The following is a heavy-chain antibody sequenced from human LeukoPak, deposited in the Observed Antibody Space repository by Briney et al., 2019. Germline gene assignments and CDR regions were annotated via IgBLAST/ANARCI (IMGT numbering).Heavy chain of an antibody. Sequence: GGSLRLSCAASGFTFSTYAMSWVRQTPGKGLEWVAATSSSDAGTYHADSVRGRFTISRDNSKNTLYLQMNSLRAEDAAVYFCTKAPVTSCRGAYCYPFDSWGQGTLVTVSS. CDR2: TSSSDAGT. CDR3: TKAPVTSCRGAYCYPFDS. D-gene: IGHD2-21*01. V-gene: IGHV3-23*01. CDR1: GFTFSTYA. J-gene: IGHJ4*02.